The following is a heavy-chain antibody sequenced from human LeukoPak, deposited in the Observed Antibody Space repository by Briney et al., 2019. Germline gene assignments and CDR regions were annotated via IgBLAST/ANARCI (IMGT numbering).Heavy chain of an antibody. CDR3: AKWSDCSDGSCRKTHFNC. CDR1: GFTFSTYW. D-gene: IGHD2-15*01. J-gene: IGHJ4*02. Sequence: PGGSLRLSCAASGFTFSTYWMHWVRQAPGKGLVWVSRIDSDGINSYYADSVKGRFTISRDNSKNTLYLQMNSLRAEDTAVYYCAKWSDCSDGSCRKTHFNCWGQGTLVTVSS. V-gene: IGHV3-74*01. CDR2: IDSDGINS.